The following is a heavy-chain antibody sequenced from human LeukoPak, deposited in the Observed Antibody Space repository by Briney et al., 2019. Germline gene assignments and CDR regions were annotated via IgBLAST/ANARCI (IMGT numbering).Heavy chain of an antibody. J-gene: IGHJ4*02. CDR3: ARVSDTSMVTPGFDS. Sequence: ASVKVSCKTSGYNFNRYTITWVRQAPGQGLEWMGWVSTSNGDTSYADKFQGRVTMTTETVTKTAYMELRRLRSGDTAMYYCARVSDTSMVTPGFDSWGQGTLVTVSS. CDR1: GYNFNRYT. D-gene: IGHD5-18*01. V-gene: IGHV1-18*01. CDR2: VSTSNGDT.